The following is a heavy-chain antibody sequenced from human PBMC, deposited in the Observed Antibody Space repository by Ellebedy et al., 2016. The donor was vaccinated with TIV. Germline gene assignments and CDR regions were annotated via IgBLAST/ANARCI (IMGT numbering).Heavy chain of an antibody. D-gene: IGHD2-15*01. J-gene: IGHJ4*02. Sequence: GESLKISCKSSGYSFTSYWIGWVRQMPGKGLEWVAIIYPGDSATSYSPSFQGQVTISADTSISTAYLQWSSLKASDTAMYYCARGALRTPQSDYWGQGTLVTVSS. V-gene: IGHV5-51*01. CDR3: ARGALRTPQSDY. CDR1: GYSFTSYW. CDR2: IYPGDSAT.